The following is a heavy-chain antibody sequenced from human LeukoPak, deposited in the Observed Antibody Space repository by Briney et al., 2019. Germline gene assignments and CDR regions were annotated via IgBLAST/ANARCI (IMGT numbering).Heavy chain of an antibody. CDR2: INPKSGAT. D-gene: IGHD3-3*01. V-gene: IGHV1-2*02. J-gene: IGHJ5*01. Sequence: ASVKVSCKASGYTFTGYYMHWVRQAPGQGLEWMGWINPKSGATKYFQKFHGRVKMTSDTSDSTVYMELSSLRSDDTAVYYCAKDQMRADDFWHHYITYNWFVSWGQGTLVTVSP. CDR1: GYTFTGYY. CDR3: AKDQMRADDFWHHYITYNWFVS.